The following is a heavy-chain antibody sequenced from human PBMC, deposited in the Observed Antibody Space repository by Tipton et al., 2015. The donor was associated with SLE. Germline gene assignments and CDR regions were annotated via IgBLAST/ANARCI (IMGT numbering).Heavy chain of an antibody. J-gene: IGHJ4*02. D-gene: IGHD3-10*01. CDR1: GYSITSDNY. CDR2: IYHSGSI. CDR3: ARSLYSSGSQYPDY. Sequence: TLSLTCVVSGYSITSDNYWDWIRQPPGKGLEWIGSIYHSGSIYYNPSFESRVTLSIDTSKNQISLKLSSVTAADTAVYFCARSLYSSGSQYPDYWGQGTLVTVSS. V-gene: IGHV4-38-2*01.